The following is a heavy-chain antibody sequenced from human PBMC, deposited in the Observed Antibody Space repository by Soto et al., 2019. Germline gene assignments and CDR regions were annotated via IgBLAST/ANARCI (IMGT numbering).Heavy chain of an antibody. J-gene: IGHJ4*02. V-gene: IGHV3-74*01. D-gene: IGHD6-19*01. CDR1: GFTFSAFS. CDR2: INSEGDVR. Sequence: VVLVESGGGLVQPGGSLRLSCAASGFTFSAFSMHWVRQVPGKGLAWVSRINSEGDVRDYAGSVRGRFTISRDNAKNTLYLRMDSLRVEDSAMYHCTRDDWAVAENWGQGTLFTVSS. CDR3: TRDDWAVAEN.